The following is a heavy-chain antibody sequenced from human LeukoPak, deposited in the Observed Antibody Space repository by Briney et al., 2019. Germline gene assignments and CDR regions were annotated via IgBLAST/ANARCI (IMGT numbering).Heavy chain of an antibody. CDR3: ARLGLNFDSSGDFDY. J-gene: IGHJ4*02. Sequence: SVKVSXKASGGTFSSYAISWVRQAPGQGLEWMGGIIPIFGTANYAQKFQGRVTITADESTSTAYMELSSLRSEDTAVYYCARLGLNFDSSGDFDYWGQGTLVTVSS. V-gene: IGHV1-69*13. D-gene: IGHD3-22*01. CDR1: GGTFSSYA. CDR2: IIPIFGTA.